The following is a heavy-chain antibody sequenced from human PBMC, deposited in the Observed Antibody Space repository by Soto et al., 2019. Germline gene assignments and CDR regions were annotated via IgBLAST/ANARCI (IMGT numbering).Heavy chain of an antibody. CDR2: ISSTTNYI. V-gene: IGHV3-21*01. CDR3: ARESEDLTSNFDD. CDR1: GFTFTRYS. J-gene: IGHJ4*02. Sequence: GGSLRLSCAASGFTFTRYSMNWVRQAPGKGLEWVSSISSTTNYIYYADSMKGRFTVSRDNAKNSVYLEMNSLSAEDTAVYYCARESEDLTSNFDDWGQGTLVTVSS.